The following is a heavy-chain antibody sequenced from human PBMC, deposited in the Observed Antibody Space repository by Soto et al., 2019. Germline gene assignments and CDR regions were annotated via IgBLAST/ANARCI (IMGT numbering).Heavy chain of an antibody. D-gene: IGHD6-6*01. J-gene: IGHJ6*02. CDR3: AGVIGSRSTRLSDAGGGFDV. Sequence: QVQLVQSGAEVKKPGASVKVSCKASGYTFTKYGMHWVRQAPGQRLEGMGWINAGNGYTEYSQKFQGRVTITRDTSASTAYMGLSSLRSEGTAVYYFAGVIGSRSTRLSDAGGGFDVWGRGTTVTLFS. CDR1: GYTFTKYG. V-gene: IGHV1-3*01. CDR2: INAGNGYT.